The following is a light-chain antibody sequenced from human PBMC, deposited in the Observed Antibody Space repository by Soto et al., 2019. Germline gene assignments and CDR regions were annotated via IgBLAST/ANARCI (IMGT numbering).Light chain of an antibody. V-gene: IGLV1-47*01. CDR3: SAWDDSLSGVV. CDR1: RSNIGSTY. Sequence: QTVVTQPPSAAGTPGLRVTISCSGSRSNIGSTYVFWYQQLPGTAPKLLGYRSTQRHSGVPDRCSGSKSGTSASLAISGLRSEDEADYYCSAWDDSLSGVVFGGGTKLTVL. J-gene: IGLJ2*01. CDR2: RST.